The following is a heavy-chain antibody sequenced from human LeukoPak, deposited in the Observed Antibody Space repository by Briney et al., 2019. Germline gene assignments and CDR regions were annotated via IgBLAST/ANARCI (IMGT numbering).Heavy chain of an antibody. V-gene: IGHV3-23*01. CDR1: GFTFTTYG. J-gene: IGHJ4*02. CDR2: IGGSGDST. CDR3: AKDPKGISYVVALS. D-gene: IGHD2-15*01. Sequence: GGSLRLSCAASGFTFTTYGMSWVRQAPGKGLEWVSSIGGSGDSTYYADSVKGRFTISRDNSKNTLYLQMNSLRAEDTAVYYCAKDPKGISYVVALSWGQGTLVTVSS.